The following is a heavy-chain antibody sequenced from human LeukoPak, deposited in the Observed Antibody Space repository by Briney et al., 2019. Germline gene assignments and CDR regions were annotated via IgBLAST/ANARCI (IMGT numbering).Heavy chain of an antibody. Sequence: SETLSLTCAVYVGSFGGYYWSWIRQPPGKGLEWIGEINHSGSTNYNPSLKSRVTISVDTSKNQFSLKLSSVTAADTAVCYCARANSYVHAFDYWGQGTLVTVSS. CDR2: INHSGST. CDR3: ARANSYVHAFDY. V-gene: IGHV4-34*01. D-gene: IGHD5-18*01. J-gene: IGHJ4*02. CDR1: VGSFGGYY.